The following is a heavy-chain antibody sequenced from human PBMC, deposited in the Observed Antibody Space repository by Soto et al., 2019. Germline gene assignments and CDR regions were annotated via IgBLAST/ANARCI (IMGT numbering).Heavy chain of an antibody. CDR2: ISAHNGNT. D-gene: IGHD1-1*01. J-gene: IGHJ4*02. Sequence: QVHLVQSGAEVKKPGASVKVSCKGSGYGFTTYGITWVRQAPGQGLEWMAWISAHNGNTNYAQKVQGRVTVTRDTSTSTAYMELRSLRYEDMAVYYCARGRYGDYWGQGAMVTVSS. V-gene: IGHV1-18*03. CDR3: ARGRYGDY. CDR1: GYGFTTYG.